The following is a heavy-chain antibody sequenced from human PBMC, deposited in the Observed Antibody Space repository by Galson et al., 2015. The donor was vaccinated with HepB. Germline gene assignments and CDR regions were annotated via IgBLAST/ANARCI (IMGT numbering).Heavy chain of an antibody. J-gene: IGHJ4*02. CDR2: ISYRGST. D-gene: IGHD3-22*01. Sequence: QVQLQESGPGLVKPSETLSLTCTVSGGSINNYFWNWIRQSPGKGLEWIGYISYRGSTTSKPPLKGRVTISLDTPNNQVSLKLKSVTAADTAVYYCARDRSGSFYSWDLWGPGILVTVTS. CDR1: GGSINNYF. CDR3: ARDRSGSFYSWDL. V-gene: IGHV4-59*01.